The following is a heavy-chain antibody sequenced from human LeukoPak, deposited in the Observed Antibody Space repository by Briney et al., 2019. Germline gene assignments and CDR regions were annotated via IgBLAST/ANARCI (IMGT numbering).Heavy chain of an antibody. CDR3: ARAAYYDFWSGYRIFDY. Sequence: SETLSLTCTVSGGSISSYYWSWIRQPPGKGLEWIGYINYSGSTNYNPSLKSRVTISVDTSKNQFSLKLSSVTAADTAVYYCARAAYYDFWSGYRIFDYWGQGTLVTVSS. V-gene: IGHV4-59*12. CDR1: GGSISSYY. D-gene: IGHD3-3*01. CDR2: INYSGST. J-gene: IGHJ4*02.